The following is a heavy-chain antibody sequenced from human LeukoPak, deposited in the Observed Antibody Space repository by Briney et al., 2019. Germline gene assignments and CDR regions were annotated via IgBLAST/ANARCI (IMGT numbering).Heavy chain of an antibody. CDR2: TNSDESST. CDR3: TRGLADWGGDCYNSLDY. D-gene: IGHD2-21*02. CDR1: GFTFSSYG. Sequence: PGGSLRLSCAASGFTFSSYGMHWVRQAPGKGLVWFSRTNSDESSTRYADSVKGLFTRSSHHAKNTLYLQMNSLRAEDTAVYYCTRGLADWGGDCYNSLDYWGEGTLVTVSS. J-gene: IGHJ4*02. V-gene: IGHV3-74*01.